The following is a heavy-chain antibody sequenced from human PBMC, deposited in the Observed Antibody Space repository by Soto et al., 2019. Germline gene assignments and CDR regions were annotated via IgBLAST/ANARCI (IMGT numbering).Heavy chain of an antibody. D-gene: IGHD1-26*01. V-gene: IGHV4-61*01. CDR3: ASGVVGATVSDY. CDR2: IYNSGST. J-gene: IGHJ4*02. Sequence: QVQLQESGPGLVRPSETLSLACTVSGGSVSSGSYNWNWIRQPPGKGLEWIGYIYNSGSTNYNPSLKSRVTISVDTSKNQFSLNLSSVTAADTAVYFCASGVVGATVSDYWGQGTLVTVSS. CDR1: GGSVSSGSYN.